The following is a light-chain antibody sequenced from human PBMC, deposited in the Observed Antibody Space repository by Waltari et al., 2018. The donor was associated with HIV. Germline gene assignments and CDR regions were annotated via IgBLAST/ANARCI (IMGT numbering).Light chain of an antibody. V-gene: IGLV1-44*01. J-gene: IGLJ1*01. CDR2: NNN. Sequence: QSVLTQPPSESGTAGQRVTISCPRFRSYMGGNSVNLYHQLPGTATTVFRFNNNRRPSGFPDRFSGSKSGTSASLAISGLQSDDEADYYCAAWDDSLKGYVFGTGTGVTIL. CDR3: AAWDDSLKGYV. CDR1: RSYMGGNS.